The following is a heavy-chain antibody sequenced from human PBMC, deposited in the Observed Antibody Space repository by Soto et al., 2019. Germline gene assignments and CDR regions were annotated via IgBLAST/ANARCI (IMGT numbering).Heavy chain of an antibody. CDR2: TYSSGST. V-gene: IGHV4-39*01. D-gene: IGHD5-12*01. J-gene: IGHJ4*02. CDR1: GGSISRSSYY. Sequence: PSETLSLTCSVSGGSISRSSYYWGWIRQPPGKGLEWTGNTYSSGSTYYKPSLEGRVTISVDTSKNQFSLKLTSVTAADTAVYYFARHVWITGYGPAKLYFDYWGQGTLVTVSS. CDR3: ARHVWITGYGPAKLYFDY.